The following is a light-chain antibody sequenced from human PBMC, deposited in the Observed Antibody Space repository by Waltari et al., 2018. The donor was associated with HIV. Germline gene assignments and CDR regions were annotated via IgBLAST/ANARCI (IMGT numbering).Light chain of an antibody. Sequence: QSVLTQPPSASGTPGQRVTISCSGSSSNIGRNYVYWYQQLPGTAPKLLIYRNNQRPSGVPDRFSGSKSGTSASLAISGRRSEDEADYYCAAWDNSLSAPVFGGGTKLTVL. V-gene: IGLV1-47*01. CDR3: AAWDNSLSAPV. J-gene: IGLJ3*02. CDR2: RNN. CDR1: SSNIGRNY.